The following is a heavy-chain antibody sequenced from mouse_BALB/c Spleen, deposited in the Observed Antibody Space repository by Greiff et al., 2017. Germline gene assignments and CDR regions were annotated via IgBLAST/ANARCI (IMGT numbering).Heavy chain of an antibody. J-gene: IGHJ2*01. CDR1: GFTFSSYA. CDR2: ISSGGST. CDR3: ARGWDTTVVAYFDY. V-gene: IGHV5-6-5*01. Sequence: EVMLVESGGGLVKPGGSLKLSCAASGFTFSSYAMSWVRQTPEKRLEWVASISSGGSTYYPDSVKGRFTISRDNARNILYLQMSSLRSEDTAMYYCARGWDTTVVAYFDYWGQGTTLTVSS. D-gene: IGHD1-1*01.